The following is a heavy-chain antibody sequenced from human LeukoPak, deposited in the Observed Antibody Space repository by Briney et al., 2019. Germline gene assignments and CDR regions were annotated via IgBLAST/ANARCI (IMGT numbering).Heavy chain of an antibody. CDR3: ARALVVVAALDY. D-gene: IGHD2-15*01. J-gene: IGHJ4*02. Sequence: GGSLRLSCAASGFTFSSYEMNWVRQAPGKGLEWVSYISSSGSTIYYADSVKGRFTISRDNAKNSLYLQMNSLRAEGTAVYYCARALVVVAALDYWGQGTLVTVSS. V-gene: IGHV3-48*03. CDR1: GFTFSSYE. CDR2: ISSSGSTI.